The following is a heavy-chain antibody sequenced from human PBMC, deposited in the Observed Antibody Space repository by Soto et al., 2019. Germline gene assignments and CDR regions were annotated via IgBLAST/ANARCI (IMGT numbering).Heavy chain of an antibody. Sequence: RGSLRLSCAASGFTVSSNYMSWVRQAPGKGLEWVSVIYSGGSTYYADSVKGRFTISRDNSKKTLYLQMNSLRAEDTAVYYCAREGAIIAAAGISRDYYFDYWGQGTLVTVSS. CDR3: AREGAIIAAAGISRDYYFDY. V-gene: IGHV3-66*01. J-gene: IGHJ4*02. CDR2: IYSGGST. D-gene: IGHD6-13*01. CDR1: GFTVSSNY.